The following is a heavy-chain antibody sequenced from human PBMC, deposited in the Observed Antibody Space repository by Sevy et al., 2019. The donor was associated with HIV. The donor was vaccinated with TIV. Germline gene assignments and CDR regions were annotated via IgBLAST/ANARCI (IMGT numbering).Heavy chain of an antibody. CDR1: GGSISSSSYY. J-gene: IGHJ4*02. V-gene: IGHV4-39*01. CDR2: IYYSGST. D-gene: IGHD6-13*01. Sequence: SETLSLTCTVSGGSISSSSYYWGWIRQPPGKGLEWIGRIYYSGSTYYNPSLKSRITISVDTSKNQFSLKLSSVTAADTAVYYCARLNRGSSWNGSGFDYWGQGTLVTVSS. CDR3: ARLNRGSSWNGSGFDY.